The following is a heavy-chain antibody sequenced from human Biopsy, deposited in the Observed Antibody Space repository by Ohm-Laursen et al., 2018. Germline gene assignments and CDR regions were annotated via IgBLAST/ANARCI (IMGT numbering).Heavy chain of an antibody. J-gene: IGHJ4*02. CDR2: IIPVFGLA. D-gene: IGHD4-17*01. V-gene: IGHV1-69*17. Sequence: SSVKVSCKASGYTFTNYYMHWVRQAPGQGLEWMGGIIPVFGLATYAQRLQGRVSITADTSTNTAYMELSSLRSDDTAVYFCARGLPTEYGDYFSLDYWGQGTLVIVSS. CDR1: GYTFTNYY. CDR3: ARGLPTEYGDYFSLDY.